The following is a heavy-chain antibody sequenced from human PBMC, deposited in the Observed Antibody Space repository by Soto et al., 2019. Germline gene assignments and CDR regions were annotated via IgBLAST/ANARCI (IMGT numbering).Heavy chain of an antibody. CDR3: TTYPPNPDYYDSSGYYDAFYYYYYGMDV. CDR1: GFTFNNAW. V-gene: IGHV3-15*01. J-gene: IGHJ6*02. CDR2: IKSKTDGGTT. Sequence: GGSLRLSCAASGFTFNNAWMTWVRQAPGKGLEWVGRIKSKTDGGTTDYAAPVKGRFTISRDDSKNTLYLQMNSLKTEDTAVYYCTTYPPNPDYYDSSGYYDAFYYYYYGMDVWGQGTTVTVSS. D-gene: IGHD3-22*01.